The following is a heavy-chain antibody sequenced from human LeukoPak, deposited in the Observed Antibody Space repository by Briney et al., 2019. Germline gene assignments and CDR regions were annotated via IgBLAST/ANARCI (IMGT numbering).Heavy chain of an antibody. Sequence: ASVKVSCKASGYTFTSYGISWVRQAPGQGLEWMGWISACNGNTNYAQKLQGRVTMTTDTSTSTAYMELRSLRSDDTAVYYCARFSQTVVTASEWGQGTLVTVSS. V-gene: IGHV1-18*01. CDR2: ISACNGNT. J-gene: IGHJ4*02. CDR1: GYTFTSYG. CDR3: ARFSQTVVTASE. D-gene: IGHD4-23*01.